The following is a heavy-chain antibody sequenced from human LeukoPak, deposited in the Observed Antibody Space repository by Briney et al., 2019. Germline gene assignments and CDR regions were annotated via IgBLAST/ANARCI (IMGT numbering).Heavy chain of an antibody. CDR3: ARDVNSYDFVWGSYRSDGMDV. CDR2: IGHDGGKK. V-gene: IGHV3-33*02. CDR1: GFFFSTYA. J-gene: IGHJ6*02. D-gene: IGHD3-16*02. Sequence: AGGSLRLSCAASGFFFSTYAMHWVRQAPGKGLEWVAVIGHDGGKKYYSDSAKGRFTISRDNSQNTVVLQMNSLRPRDTGVYFCARDVNSYDFVWGSYRSDGMDVWGQGTKVSVSS.